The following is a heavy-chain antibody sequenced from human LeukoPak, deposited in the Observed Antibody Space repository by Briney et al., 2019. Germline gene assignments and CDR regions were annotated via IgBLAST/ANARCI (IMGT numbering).Heavy chain of an antibody. CDR2: IYPGDSDI. CDR1: GYSFTTYW. V-gene: IGHV5-51*01. Sequence: GESLKISCKGSGYSFTTYWIGWVRQIPGKGLEWMGIIYPGDSDIRYSPSFQGQVTISADKSISTAYLQWSSLQASDTAMFYCARSGQYYYGPGSYYDAFDIWGQGTMVTVSS. CDR3: ARSGQYYYGPGSYYDAFDI. D-gene: IGHD3-10*01. J-gene: IGHJ3*02.